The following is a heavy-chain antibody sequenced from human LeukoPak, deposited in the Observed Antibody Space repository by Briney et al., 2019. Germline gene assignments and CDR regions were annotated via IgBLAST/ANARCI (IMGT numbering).Heavy chain of an antibody. J-gene: IGHJ5*02. Sequence: PSETLSLTCTVSGGSISTYHRSWIRQPPGKGLEWIGNIHYSGNTNHNPSLKSRVTISVDTSKNQFSLKLSSVTAADTAVYYCARGYCSTTSCYTSWFDPWGQGNLVTVSS. D-gene: IGHD2-2*02. V-gene: IGHV4-59*01. CDR2: IHYSGNT. CDR3: ARGYCSTTSCYTSWFDP. CDR1: GGSISTYH.